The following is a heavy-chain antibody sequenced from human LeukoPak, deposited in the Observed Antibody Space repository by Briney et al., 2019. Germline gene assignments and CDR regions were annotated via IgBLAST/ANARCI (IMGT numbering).Heavy chain of an antibody. D-gene: IGHD3-9*01. CDR2: IYYSGST. CDR1: GGSISSSNYY. CDR3: ARDQGYYDILTGPYNWFDP. J-gene: IGHJ5*02. V-gene: IGHV4-39*07. Sequence: SETLSLTCTVSGGSISSSNYYWGWIRQPPGKGLEWIGSIYYSGSTYYNPSLKSRVTISVDTSKNQFSLKLSSVTAADTAVYYCARDQGYYDILTGPYNWFDPWGQGTLVTVSS.